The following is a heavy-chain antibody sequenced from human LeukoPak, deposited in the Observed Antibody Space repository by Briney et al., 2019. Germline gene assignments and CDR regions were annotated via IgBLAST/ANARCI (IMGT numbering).Heavy chain of an antibody. Sequence: SETLSLTCTVSGGSISSYYWSWIRQPAGKGLEWIGRIYTSGSTNYNPSLKSRVTMSVDTSKNQFSLKLSSVAAADTAVYYCVLLGGSRWFDPWGQGTLVTVSS. V-gene: IGHV4-4*07. J-gene: IGHJ5*02. CDR1: GGSISSYY. CDR2: IYTSGST. CDR3: VLLGGSRWFDP. D-gene: IGHD3-16*01.